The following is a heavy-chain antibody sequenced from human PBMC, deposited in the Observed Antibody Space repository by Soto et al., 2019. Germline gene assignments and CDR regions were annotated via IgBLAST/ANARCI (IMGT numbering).Heavy chain of an antibody. V-gene: IGHV3-7*05. CDR1: GFTFSSYW. J-gene: IGHJ6*02. Sequence: GGSLRLSCAASGFTFSSYWMSWVRQAPGKGLEWVANIKQDGSEKYYVDSVKGRFTISRDNAKNSLYLQMNSLRAEDTAVYYCARGTVAGNYYYYYGMDVWGQGTTVTVSS. D-gene: IGHD6-19*01. CDR3: ARGTVAGNYYYYYGMDV. CDR2: IKQDGSEK.